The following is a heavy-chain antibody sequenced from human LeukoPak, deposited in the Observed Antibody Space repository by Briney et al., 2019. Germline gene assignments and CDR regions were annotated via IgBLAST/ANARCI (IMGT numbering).Heavy chain of an antibody. Sequence: ASVKVSCKASGYTFTGYYMHWVRQAPGQGLEWMGWINPNSGGTNYAQKFQGRVTMTRDTSISTAYMELSRLRSDDMAVYYCARENTRFDSGSHDYWGQGTLVTVSS. J-gene: IGHJ4*02. CDR3: ARENTRFDSGSHDY. CDR1: GYTFTGYY. D-gene: IGHD3-10*01. V-gene: IGHV1-2*02. CDR2: INPNSGGT.